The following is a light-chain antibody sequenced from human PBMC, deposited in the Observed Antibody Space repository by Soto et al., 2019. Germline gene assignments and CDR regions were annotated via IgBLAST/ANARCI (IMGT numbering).Light chain of an antibody. V-gene: IGKV1-39*01. CDR2: AAS. CDR1: QSISSY. J-gene: IGKJ4*01. Sequence: DIQMTQSPSSLSASVGDRVTITCRASQSISSYLNWYQQKPGKAPKLLIYAASSLQSGVPSRFSDSGSGTDFTLNISSLQPEDFATDYCQQSYSTPRLTFGGGTKVEIK. CDR3: QQSYSTPRLT.